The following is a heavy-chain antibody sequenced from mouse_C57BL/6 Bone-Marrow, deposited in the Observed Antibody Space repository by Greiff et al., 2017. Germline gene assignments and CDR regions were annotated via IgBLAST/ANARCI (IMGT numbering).Heavy chain of an antibody. J-gene: IGHJ2*01. CDR2: IYPTSGRT. CDR1: GYTFTSYW. Sequence: QVQLQQPGAELVKPGASVKMSCKASGYTFTSYWITWVKQRPGQGLEWIGDIYPTSGRTNYNEKFKSKAKLTVDTSSDTAYMRLSSLTSEDSAVFYCARSGAQGRSFDYWGQGTTLTVSS. CDR3: ARSGAQGRSFDY. D-gene: IGHD3-1*01. V-gene: IGHV1-55*01.